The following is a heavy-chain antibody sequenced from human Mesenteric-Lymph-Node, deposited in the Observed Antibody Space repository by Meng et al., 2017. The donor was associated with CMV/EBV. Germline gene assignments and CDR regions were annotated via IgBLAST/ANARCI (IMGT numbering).Heavy chain of an antibody. V-gene: IGHV1-69*05. J-gene: IGHJ4*02. CDR3: ARAPRRPGIAVAGDFDY. Sequence: GTFSIFAISWVRQAPGQGLEWMGGIIPIFGTANYAQKFQGRVTITTDESTSTAYMELSSLRSEDTAVYYCARAPRRPGIAVAGDFDYWGQGTLVTVSS. CDR1: GTFSIFA. CDR2: IIPIFGTA. D-gene: IGHD6-19*01.